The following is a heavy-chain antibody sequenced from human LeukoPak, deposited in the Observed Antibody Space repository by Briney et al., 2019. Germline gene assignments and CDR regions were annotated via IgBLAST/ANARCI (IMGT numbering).Heavy chain of an antibody. CDR2: IYYSGST. CDR1: GGSISSYY. V-gene: IGHV4-59*01. Sequence: SETLSLTCTVSGGSISSYYWSWIRQPPGKGLEWIGYIYYSGSTNYIPSLKSRVTISVDTSKNQFSLKLSSVTAADTAVYYCARVITYYYDSSGYYWFDPWGQGTLVTVSS. J-gene: IGHJ5*02. D-gene: IGHD3-22*01. CDR3: ARVITYYYDSSGYYWFDP.